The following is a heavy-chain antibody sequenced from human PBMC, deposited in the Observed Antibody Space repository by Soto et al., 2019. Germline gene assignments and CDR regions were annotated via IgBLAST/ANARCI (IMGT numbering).Heavy chain of an antibody. J-gene: IGHJ6*02. CDR2: INPSGGST. CDR1: GYTFTISY. D-gene: IGHD2-21*01. Sequence: GSVKVSCQASGYTFTISYMHWVRQAPGQGLEWMGIINPSGGSTSYAQKFQGRVTMTRDTSTSTVYMELSSLRSEDTAVYYCALEGHIVAYYYYGMDVWGQGTTVNV. V-gene: IGHV1-46*01. CDR3: ALEGHIVAYYYYGMDV.